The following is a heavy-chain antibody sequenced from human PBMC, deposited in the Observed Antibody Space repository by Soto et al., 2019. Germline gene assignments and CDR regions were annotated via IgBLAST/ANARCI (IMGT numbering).Heavy chain of an antibody. D-gene: IGHD6-6*01. Sequence: PGGSLRLSCAASGFTFSSYAMSWVRQAPGKGLEWVSVISGSGGSTYYADSVKGRFTISRDNSKNTLYLQMNSLRAEDTAVYYCAKDSSSSLYFDYWGQGTLVTVSS. CDR2: ISGSGGST. CDR1: GFTFSSYA. J-gene: IGHJ4*02. CDR3: AKDSSSSLYFDY. V-gene: IGHV3-23*01.